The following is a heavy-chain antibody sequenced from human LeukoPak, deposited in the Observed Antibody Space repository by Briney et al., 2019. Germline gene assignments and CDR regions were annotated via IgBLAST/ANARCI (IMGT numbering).Heavy chain of an antibody. CDR2: FDPEDGET. J-gene: IGHJ4*02. D-gene: IGHD3-10*01. Sequence: ASVKVSCTVSGYTLTELSMHWVRQAPGKGLEWMGGFDPEDGETIYAQKFQGRVTMTEDTSTDTAYMELSSLRSEDTAVYYCATAYLGFGELFFNSFDYWGQGTLVTVSS. CDR1: GYTLTELS. V-gene: IGHV1-24*01. CDR3: ATAYLGFGELFFNSFDY.